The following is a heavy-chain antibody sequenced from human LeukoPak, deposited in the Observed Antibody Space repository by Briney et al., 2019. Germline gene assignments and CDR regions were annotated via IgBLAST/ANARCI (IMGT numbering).Heavy chain of an antibody. CDR3: AKGGPAAIA. V-gene: IGHV3-23*01. CDR2: ISGSGGST. CDR1: GFTLSSYA. J-gene: IGHJ4*02. Sequence: GESLRLSCAASGFTLSSYAMSGVHQAPGKGLEWVSAISGSGGSTYYADSVKGRFTISRNNSKNTLYLQMNSLRAEDTAVYYCAKGGPAAIAWGQGTLVTVSS. D-gene: IGHD2-2*01.